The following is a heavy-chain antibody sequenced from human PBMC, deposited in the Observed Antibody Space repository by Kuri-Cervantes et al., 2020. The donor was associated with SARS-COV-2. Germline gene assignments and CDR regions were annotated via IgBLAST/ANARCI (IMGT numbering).Heavy chain of an antibody. CDR2: IYHSGST. J-gene: IGHJ5*02. D-gene: IGHD3-22*01. Sequence: SETLSLTCTVSDGSISNYYWSWIRQPPGKGLEWIGYIYHSGSTNYNPSLNSRVTISIDTSKSQSALRLSTVTAADTAVYYCAGGGTYYYDRSGFDWFDPWGQGTLVTVSS. V-gene: IGHV4-59*01. CDR3: AGGGTYYYDRSGFDWFDP. CDR1: DGSISNYY.